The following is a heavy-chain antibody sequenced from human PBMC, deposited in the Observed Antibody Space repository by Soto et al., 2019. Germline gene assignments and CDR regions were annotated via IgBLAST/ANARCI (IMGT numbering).Heavy chain of an antibody. J-gene: IGHJ4*02. V-gene: IGHV3-30*03. Sequence: QVLLVQSGGGVVQPGRYLRLSCAASGFTFSHYGIHWVRQAPAKGLEWLAVIPYDGSHKHYADSVKGRFTVYRYKSNYPLYLQTNSLRAEDTSDYFCARDSGKYQGQVDYCGQSTVVTVSS. CDR3: ARDSGKYQGQVDY. CDR2: IPYDGSHK. CDR1: GFTFSHYG. D-gene: IGHD1-26*01.